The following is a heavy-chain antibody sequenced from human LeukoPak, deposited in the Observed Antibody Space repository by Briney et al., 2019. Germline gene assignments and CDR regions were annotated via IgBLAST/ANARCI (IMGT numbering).Heavy chain of an antibody. Sequence: GGSLRLSCAASGFSFSDYAMSWVRQAPGKGLEWVSVISGRGDVAYYADSVKGRFTISRDNAKNSLYLQMNSLRAEDTTVYYCARDRGIAARRSRACYFDLWGRGTLVTVSS. CDR1: GFSFSDYA. CDR3: ARDRGIAARRSRACYFDL. J-gene: IGHJ2*01. D-gene: IGHD6-6*01. CDR2: ISGRGDVA. V-gene: IGHV3-23*01.